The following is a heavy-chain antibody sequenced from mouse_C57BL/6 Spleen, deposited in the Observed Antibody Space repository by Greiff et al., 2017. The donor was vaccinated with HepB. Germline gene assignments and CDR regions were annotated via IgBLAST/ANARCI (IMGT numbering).Heavy chain of an antibody. J-gene: IGHJ1*03. CDR1: GFTFSDYG. CDR2: ISSGSSTI. D-gene: IGHD1-1*01. V-gene: IGHV5-17*01. CDR3: ARGTTVPSYWYFDV. Sequence: EVKLMESGGGLVKPGGSLKLSCAASGFTFSDYGMHWVRQAPEKGLEWVAYISSGSSTIYYADTVKGRFTISRDNAKNTLFLQMTSLRSEDTAMYYCARGTTVPSYWYFDVWGTGTTVTVSS.